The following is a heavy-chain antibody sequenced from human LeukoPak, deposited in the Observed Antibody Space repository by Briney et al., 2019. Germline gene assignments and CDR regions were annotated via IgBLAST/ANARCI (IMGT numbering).Heavy chain of an antibody. CDR1: GFTFDDYT. CDR3: AKSERKLYGDYGYYYYYYMDV. Sequence: GGSLRLSCAASGFTFDDYTMHWVRQAPGKGLEWVSLISGDGGSTYYADSVKGRFTISRDNSKNSLYLQMNSLRTEDTALYYCAKSERKLYGDYGYYYYYYMDVWGKGTTVTVSS. J-gene: IGHJ6*03. V-gene: IGHV3-43*02. CDR2: ISGDGGST. D-gene: IGHD4-17*01.